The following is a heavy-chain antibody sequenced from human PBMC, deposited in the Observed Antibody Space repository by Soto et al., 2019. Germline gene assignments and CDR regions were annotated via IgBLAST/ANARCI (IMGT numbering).Heavy chain of an antibody. CDR2: INHSGST. D-gene: IGHD3-16*02. CDR1: GGSFSGYY. CDR3: ARGHIVRYYYGMDV. V-gene: IGHV4-34*01. Sequence: QVQLQQWGAGLLKPSETLSLTCAVYGGSFSGYYWSWIRQPLGKGLEWIGEINHSGSTNYNPSLKSGVTISVDTSKNQCSLKLRSVTAADPAVYYCARGHIVRYYYGMDVWGQGTTVTVSS. J-gene: IGHJ6*02.